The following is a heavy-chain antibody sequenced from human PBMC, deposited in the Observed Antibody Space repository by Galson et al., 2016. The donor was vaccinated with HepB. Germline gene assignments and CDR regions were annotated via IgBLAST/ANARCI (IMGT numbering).Heavy chain of an antibody. CDR1: GGSIISTTSY. CDR2: IHYSGTT. D-gene: IGHD1-1*01. CDR3: ARLDDNVPQAGYFDS. J-gene: IGHJ4*02. Sequence: SETLSLTCIVSGGSIISTTSYWGWLRQPPGKGLEWLENIHYSGTTYYTPSLKSRVTISVDTSKNQLSLNLSSVTAADTAVYYWARLDDNVPQAGYFDSWGQGILVTVSS. V-gene: IGHV4-39*01.